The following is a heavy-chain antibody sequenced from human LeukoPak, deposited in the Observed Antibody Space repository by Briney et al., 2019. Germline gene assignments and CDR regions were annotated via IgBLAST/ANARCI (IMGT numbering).Heavy chain of an antibody. CDR2: IIPIFGTA. CDR1: GGTFSSYA. J-gene: IGHJ4*02. CDR3: ATGGSYHTAGSLDC. D-gene: IGHD1-26*01. Sequence: GSSVKVSCKASGGTFSSYAISWVRQAPGQGLEWMGRIIPIFGTANYAQKFQGRVTITTDESTSTAYMELSSLRSEDTAVYYCATGGSYHTAGSLDCWGQGTLVTVSS. V-gene: IGHV1-69*05.